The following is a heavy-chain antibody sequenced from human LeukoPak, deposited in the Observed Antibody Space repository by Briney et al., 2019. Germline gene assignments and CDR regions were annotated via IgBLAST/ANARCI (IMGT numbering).Heavy chain of an antibody. D-gene: IGHD3-3*01. Sequence: GGSLRLSCAASGFTFSNYWMSWVRRAPGKGLEWVANIKQEGSETYYVDSVRGRFTISRDNAKKSLYLQMNSLRAEDTAVYYCARDFWGAYRVDYFDYWGQGILVTVSS. CDR1: GFTFSNYW. CDR2: IKQEGSET. CDR3: ARDFWGAYRVDYFDY. V-gene: IGHV3-7*01. J-gene: IGHJ4*02.